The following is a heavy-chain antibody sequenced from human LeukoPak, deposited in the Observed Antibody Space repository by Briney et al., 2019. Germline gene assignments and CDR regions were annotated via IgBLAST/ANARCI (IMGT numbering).Heavy chain of an antibody. V-gene: IGHV4-4*09. CDR2: IYTSGST. Sequence: SETLSLTCAVYTGSFSDFYWTWIRQPPGKGLEWIGYIYTSGSTNYNPSLKSRVTISVDTSKNQFSLKLSSVTAADTAVYYCARHAHVASVTIFGVVIPPFFDYWGQGTLVTVSS. J-gene: IGHJ4*02. D-gene: IGHD3-3*01. CDR1: TGSFSDFY. CDR3: ARHAHVASVTIFGVVIPPFFDY.